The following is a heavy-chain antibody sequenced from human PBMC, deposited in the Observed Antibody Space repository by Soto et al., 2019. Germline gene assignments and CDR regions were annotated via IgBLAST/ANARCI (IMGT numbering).Heavy chain of an antibody. CDR1: GDRLSRNSAD. J-gene: IGHJ6*03. CDR2: TYYRSKWDK. V-gene: IGHV6-1*01. D-gene: IGHD2-15*01. Sequence: PSQTLSLTCAISGDRLSRNSADLNWTRQSASRGLEWLGRTYYRSKWDKDYAVSVKSRITINPDTSKNQFSLQLNSVTPEDTAVYYCARMGDIVVVVAAPPGAYYYYYMDVWGKGTTVTVSS. CDR3: ARMGDIVVVVAAPPGAYYYYYMDV.